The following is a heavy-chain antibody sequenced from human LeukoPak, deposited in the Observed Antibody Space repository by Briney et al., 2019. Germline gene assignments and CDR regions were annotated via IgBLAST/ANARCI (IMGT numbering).Heavy chain of an antibody. CDR2: IKQDGSEK. Sequence: PGGSLRLSCAASGFTFSSYWMSWVRQAPGKGLEWVANIKQDGSEKYYVDSVKGRFTISRDNAKNSLYLQMNSLRAEDTALYYCAKDIFWGSYQLLGAFDIWGQGTMVTVSS. D-gene: IGHD2-2*01. CDR1: GFTFSSYW. J-gene: IGHJ3*02. CDR3: AKDIFWGSYQLLGAFDI. V-gene: IGHV3-7*03.